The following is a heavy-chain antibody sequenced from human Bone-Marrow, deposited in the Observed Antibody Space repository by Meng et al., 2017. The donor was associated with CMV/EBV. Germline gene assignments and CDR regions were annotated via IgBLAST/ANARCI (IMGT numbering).Heavy chain of an antibody. CDR2: IIPIFGTA. J-gene: IGHJ6*02. CDR3: ARAPLTRLYYYYGMDV. D-gene: IGHD6-25*01. CDR1: GGTFSSYA. Sequence: SVKVSCKASGGTFSSYAISWVRQAPGQGLEWMGGIIPIFGTANYAQKFQGRVTMTRDTSTSTVYMELSSLRSEDTAVYYCARAPLTRLYYYYGMDVWGQGTTVTVSS. V-gene: IGHV1-69*05.